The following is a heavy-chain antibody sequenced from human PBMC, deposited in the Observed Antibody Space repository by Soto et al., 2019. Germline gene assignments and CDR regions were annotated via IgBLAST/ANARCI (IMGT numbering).Heavy chain of an antibody. CDR3: AADVPSQGRGEFDY. CDR1: GFTFSSAW. CDR2: IKSKVDGETT. V-gene: IGHV3-15*07. Sequence: EVQLVESGGGLVKSGGSLRVSCAASGFTFSSAWMTWVRQAPGKGLEWVGRIKSKVDGETTDYAAPVKGRLTISRDDSESTLYLQMNSLKSEDTADYYCAADVPSQGRGEFDYWGQGILVTVSS. J-gene: IGHJ4*02.